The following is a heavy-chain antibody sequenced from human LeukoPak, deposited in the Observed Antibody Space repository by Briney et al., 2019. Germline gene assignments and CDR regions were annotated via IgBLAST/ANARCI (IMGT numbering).Heavy chain of an antibody. CDR3: ASRGVVAATPSWFDP. CDR2: IIPIFGTA. Sequence: SVKVSCKASGGAFTSYAISWVRQAPGQGLEWMGGIIPIFGTANYAQKFQGRVTITADESTSTAYMELSSLRSEDTAVYYCASRGVVAATPSWFDPWGQGTLVTVSS. V-gene: IGHV1-69*13. J-gene: IGHJ5*02. CDR1: GGAFTSYA. D-gene: IGHD2-15*01.